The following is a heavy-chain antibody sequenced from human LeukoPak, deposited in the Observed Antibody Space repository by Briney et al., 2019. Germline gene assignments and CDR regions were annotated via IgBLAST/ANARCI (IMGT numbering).Heavy chain of an antibody. CDR3: ARDANYYDSSGYYYYFDY. CDR2: ISSSSSYI. J-gene: IGHJ4*02. V-gene: IGHV3-21*01. D-gene: IGHD3-22*01. CDR1: GFTFSSYS. Sequence: GGSLRLSCAASGFTFSSYSMNWVRQAPGKGLEWVSSISSSSSYINYADSVKGRFTISRDNAKNSLYLQMNSLRAEDTAVYYCARDANYYDSSGYYYYFDYWGQGTLVTVSS.